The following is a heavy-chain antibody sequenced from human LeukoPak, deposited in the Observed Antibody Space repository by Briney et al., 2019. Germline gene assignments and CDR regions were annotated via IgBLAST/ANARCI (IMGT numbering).Heavy chain of an antibody. CDR3: ARDNEGSLDY. J-gene: IGHJ4*02. Sequence: PSETLSLTCAVYGGSFSGYYWSWIRQPPGKGLEWIGDIYYSGSTNYNASLKSRVTMSVDTSKNQFSLKLSSVTAADTAVYYCARDNEGSLDYWGQGTLVTVSS. CDR2: IYYSGST. CDR1: GGSFSGYY. D-gene: IGHD3-10*01. V-gene: IGHV4-59*01.